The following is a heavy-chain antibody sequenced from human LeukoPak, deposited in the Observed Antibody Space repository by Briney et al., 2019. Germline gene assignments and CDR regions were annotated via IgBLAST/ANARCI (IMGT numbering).Heavy chain of an antibody. CDR3: ARTVTYYYGSGSYSGYYYYMDV. J-gene: IGHJ6*03. V-gene: IGHV7-4-1*02. Sequence: ASVKVSCKASGYTFTSYAMNWVRQAPGQGLEWMGWINTNTGNPTYAQGFTGRFVFSLDTSVSTAYLQISSLKAEDTAVYYCARTVTYYYGSGSYSGYYYYMDVWGKGTTVTISS. D-gene: IGHD3-10*01. CDR1: GYTFTSYA. CDR2: INTNTGNP.